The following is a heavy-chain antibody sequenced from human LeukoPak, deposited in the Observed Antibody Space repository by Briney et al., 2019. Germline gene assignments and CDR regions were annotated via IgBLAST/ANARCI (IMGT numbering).Heavy chain of an antibody. Sequence: PGRSLRLSCAASGFSFSGYGMHWVRQAPGKGLEWVAVISYDGSDKKYGDSVKGRFTISRDNSKNTLYLQMNSLRAEDTAVYYCARTWDYYDSSGPAGSYFDYWGQGTLVTVSS. CDR2: ISYDGSDK. J-gene: IGHJ4*02. CDR3: ARTWDYYDSSGPAGSYFDY. CDR1: GFSFSGYG. V-gene: IGHV3-30*03. D-gene: IGHD3-22*01.